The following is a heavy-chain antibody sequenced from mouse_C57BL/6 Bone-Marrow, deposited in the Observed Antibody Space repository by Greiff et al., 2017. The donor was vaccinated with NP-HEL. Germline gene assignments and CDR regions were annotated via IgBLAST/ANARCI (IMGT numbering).Heavy chain of an antibody. CDR3: TTGDSSGYVDY. V-gene: IGHV14-4*01. CDR1: GFNIKDDY. D-gene: IGHD3-2*02. Sequence: EVQLQESGAELVRPGASVKLSCTASGFNIKDDYMHWVKQRPEQGLEWIGWIDPENGDTEYAPKFQGKATITADTSSNTAYLQLSSLTSEDTAVYYCTTGDSSGYVDYWGQGTTLTVSS. J-gene: IGHJ2*01. CDR2: IDPENGDT.